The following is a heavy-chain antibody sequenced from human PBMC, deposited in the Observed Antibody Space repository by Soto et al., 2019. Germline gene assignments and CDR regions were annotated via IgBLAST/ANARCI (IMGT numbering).Heavy chain of an antibody. Sequence: QLQLQESGPGLVKPSETLSLICTVSGGSISSSSYYWGWIRQPPGKGLEWIGNIYHSGTTYHNPYLKSRLPISVETSNNQLSLKLPSVTDADTAVYYCTAYSGRSGGFDPWGQGPLVTVSS. J-gene: IGHJ5*02. V-gene: IGHV4-39*01. CDR2: IYHSGTT. CDR1: GGSISSSSYY. CDR3: TAYSGRSGGFDP. D-gene: IGHD1-26*01.